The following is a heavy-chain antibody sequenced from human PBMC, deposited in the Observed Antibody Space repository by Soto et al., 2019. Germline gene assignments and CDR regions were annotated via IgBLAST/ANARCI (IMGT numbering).Heavy chain of an antibody. J-gene: IGHJ4*02. Sequence: SETLSLTCTVSGGSISSSSYYWGWIRQPPGKGLEWIGSIYYSGSTYYNPSLKSRVTISVDTSKNQFSLKLSSVTAADTAVYYCARLYGGYFDYWGQGTLVTVSS. CDR3: ARLYGGYFDY. V-gene: IGHV4-39*01. D-gene: IGHD3-16*01. CDR1: GGSISSSSYY. CDR2: IYYSGST.